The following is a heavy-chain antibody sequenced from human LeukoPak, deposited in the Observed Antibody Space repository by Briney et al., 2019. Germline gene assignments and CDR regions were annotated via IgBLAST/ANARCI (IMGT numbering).Heavy chain of an antibody. CDR1: EFTFSSYV. CDR3: AKLRSAYCSSTSCRDS. Sequence: GGSLRLSCAASEFTFSSYVMAWVRQAPGKGLEWVSAISGSGGSTYYADSVKGRFTISRDNSKDTLYLQMNSLRAEDTAVYYCAKLRSAYCSSTSCRDSWGQGTPVIVSS. CDR2: ISGSGGST. D-gene: IGHD2-2*01. J-gene: IGHJ4*02. V-gene: IGHV3-23*01.